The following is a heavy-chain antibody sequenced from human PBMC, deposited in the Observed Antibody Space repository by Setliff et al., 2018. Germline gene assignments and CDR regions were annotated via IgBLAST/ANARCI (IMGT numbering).Heavy chain of an antibody. J-gene: IGHJ4*02. CDR3: ARINFYVSSGYYYAPDY. Sequence: ASVKVSCKASGGSFSNYPITWVRQAPGQGLEWMGWINNYSFKTNYPQKFLGRVTVTTDTSTGTAYMELGSLTSDDTAIYYCARINFYVSSGYYYAPDYWGPGTLVTVSS. CDR2: INNYSFKT. V-gene: IGHV1-18*01. CDR1: GGSFSNYP. D-gene: IGHD3-22*01.